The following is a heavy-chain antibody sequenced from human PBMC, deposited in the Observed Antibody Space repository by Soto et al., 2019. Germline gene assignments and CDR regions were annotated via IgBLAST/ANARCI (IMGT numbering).Heavy chain of an antibody. Sequence: SETLSLTCTVSGGSIYSSSYSWGWIRQPPGKGLEWIGSIYYSGSTYYNPSLKNRVTISVDTSKSQFSLKLSSVTAADTAVFYCARQTNFHGNNRFFDSWGQGTLVTVSS. D-gene: IGHD1-20*01. CDR1: GGSIYSSSYS. V-gene: IGHV4-39*01. CDR3: ARQTNFHGNNRFFDS. CDR2: IYYSGST. J-gene: IGHJ4*02.